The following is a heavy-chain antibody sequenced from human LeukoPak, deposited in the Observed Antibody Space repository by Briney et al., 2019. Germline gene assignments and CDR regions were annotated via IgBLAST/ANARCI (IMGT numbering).Heavy chain of an antibody. D-gene: IGHD3-22*01. Sequence: GASVKVSCKASGYTFTSYGISWVRQAPGQGLEWMGWMNPNSGNTGYAQKFQGRVTMTRNTSISTAYMELSSLRSEDTAVYYCAREAIDYDSSGLPGGPWGQGTLVTVSS. CDR1: GYTFTSYG. CDR2: MNPNSGNT. CDR3: AREAIDYDSSGLPGGP. J-gene: IGHJ5*02. V-gene: IGHV1-8*02.